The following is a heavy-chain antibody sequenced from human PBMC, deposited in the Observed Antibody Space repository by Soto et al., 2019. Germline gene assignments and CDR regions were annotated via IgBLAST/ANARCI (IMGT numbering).Heavy chain of an antibody. CDR1: GGSISSYY. CDR3: ARHRYYGSGSSKYYFAY. CDR2: IYYSGST. Sequence: QVQLQESGPGLVKPSETLSLTCTVSGGSISSYYWSWIRQPPGKGLEWIGYIYYSGSTNYNPSLTSRVTISVDTSKNQFSLKLSSVTAADTAVYHCARHRYYGSGSSKYYFAYWGQGTLVTVSS. D-gene: IGHD3-10*01. J-gene: IGHJ4*02. V-gene: IGHV4-59*01.